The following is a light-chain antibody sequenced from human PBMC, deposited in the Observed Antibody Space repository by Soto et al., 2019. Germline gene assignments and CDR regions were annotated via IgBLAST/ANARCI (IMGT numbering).Light chain of an antibody. Sequence: DIVMTQSPDSLAVSLGERATSNGKSSQHVLYSSNDKNYLAWYQQKPGQPPQLLIYWASTRESGVPDRFSGSGSGTAFTLTISSLQAEDVAVYYCQQYYSSPYTFGQGTKVEI. V-gene: IGKV4-1*01. CDR1: QHVLYSSNDKNY. CDR3: QQYYSSPYT. J-gene: IGKJ2*01. CDR2: WAS.